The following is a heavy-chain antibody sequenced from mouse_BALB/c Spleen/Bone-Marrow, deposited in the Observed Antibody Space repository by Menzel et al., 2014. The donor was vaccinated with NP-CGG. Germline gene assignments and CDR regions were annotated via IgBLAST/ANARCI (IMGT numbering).Heavy chain of an antibody. CDR1: GYSITSGHY. CDR3: AREDYYYGSPFAY. Sequence: EVKLVEPGPGLVKPSQPLSLPCSVTGYSITSGHYWNWIRQFPGNKLEWMGYISYDGSNNYNPSLKNRISITRDTSKNQFFLKLNSVTTEDTATYYCAREDYYYGSPFAYWGQGTLVTVSA. V-gene: IGHV3-6*02. J-gene: IGHJ3*01. D-gene: IGHD1-1*01. CDR2: ISYDGSN.